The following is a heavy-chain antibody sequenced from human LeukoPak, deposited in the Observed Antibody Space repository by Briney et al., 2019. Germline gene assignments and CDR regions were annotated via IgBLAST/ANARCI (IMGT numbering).Heavy chain of an antibody. CDR2: IIPIFGTA. Sequence: ASVKVSCKASGGTFSSYAISWVRQAPGQGLEWMGGIIPIFGTANYAQKFQGGVTITADESTSTAYMELSSLRSEDTAVYYCARANTVVTHFDYWGQGTLVTVSS. CDR3: ARANTVVTHFDY. CDR1: GGTFSSYA. V-gene: IGHV1-69*13. J-gene: IGHJ4*02. D-gene: IGHD4-23*01.